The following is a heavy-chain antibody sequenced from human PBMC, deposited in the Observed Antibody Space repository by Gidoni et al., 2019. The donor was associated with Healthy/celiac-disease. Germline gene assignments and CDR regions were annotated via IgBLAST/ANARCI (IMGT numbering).Heavy chain of an antibody. J-gene: IGHJ4*02. CDR3: ARAFAYGALDY. D-gene: IGHD4-17*01. Sequence: QVQLVESGGGVVQPGRSLRLSCAASGFPFSSYAMHWVRQAPGKGLEGVAVISYDGSNKYYADSVKGRFTISRDNSKNTLYLQMNSLRAEDTAVYYCARAFAYGALDYWGQGTLVTVSS. CDR1: GFPFSSYA. V-gene: IGHV3-30-3*01. CDR2: ISYDGSNK.